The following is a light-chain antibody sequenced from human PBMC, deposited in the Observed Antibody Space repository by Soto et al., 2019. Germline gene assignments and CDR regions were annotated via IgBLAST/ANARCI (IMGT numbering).Light chain of an antibody. J-gene: IGLJ3*02. V-gene: IGLV2-14*01. Sequence: QSALTQPASVSGSPGQSITISCSGTSSDVGAYNHVSWYQQNPGKAPKLMIYEDSNRPSGVSNRFSGSKSGNTASLTISGLQAEDEANYYCSSDTRNSTPWVFGGGTKLTVL. CDR3: SSDTRNSTPWV. CDR2: EDS. CDR1: SSDVGAYNH.